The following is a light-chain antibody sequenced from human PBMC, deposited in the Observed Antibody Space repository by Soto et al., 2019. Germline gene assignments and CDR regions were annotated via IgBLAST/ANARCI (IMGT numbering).Light chain of an antibody. Sequence: EIVMTQSPATLSVSPGERATLSCRASQTVSSNLAWYQQKPGQAPRLLIYGASTRAPGIPARFSGSGSGTEFTLTISSLQSEDFAVYYWQQYNDWPPFTIGPGTRVEIK. J-gene: IGKJ3*01. CDR1: QTVSSN. V-gene: IGKV3-15*01. CDR3: QQYNDWPPFT. CDR2: GAS.